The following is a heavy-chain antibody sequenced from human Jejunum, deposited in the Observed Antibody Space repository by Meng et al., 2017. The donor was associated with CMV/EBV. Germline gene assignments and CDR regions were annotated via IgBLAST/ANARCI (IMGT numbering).Heavy chain of an antibody. D-gene: IGHD3-9*01. Sequence: MSWVRQAPGKGLEWVGHIKGKTDGGTTDYTAPVKGRFTISRDDSKNTLYLQMNSLKTEDTAVYYCSAGRIRYFDWLLSRVDYWGQGTLVTVSS. J-gene: IGHJ4*02. CDR3: SAGRIRYFDWLLSRVDY. CDR2: IKGKTDGGTT. V-gene: IGHV3-15*01.